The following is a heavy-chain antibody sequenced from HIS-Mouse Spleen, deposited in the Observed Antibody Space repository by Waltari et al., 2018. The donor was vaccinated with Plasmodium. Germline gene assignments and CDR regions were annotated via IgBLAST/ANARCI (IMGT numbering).Heavy chain of an antibody. Sequence: QVQLQESGPGLVKPSETLSLTCTVSGGSISSYSWSWIRPPQGQGLEWIAYIYYSGSTNYNPSLKSRGTRSGDTSKNQFSLKLSSVTAADTAVFYCARGGYSSSSYYFDYWGQGTLVTVSS. J-gene: IGHJ4*02. CDR2: IYYSGST. D-gene: IGHD6-6*01. CDR3: ARGGYSSSSYYFDY. CDR1: GGSISSYS. V-gene: IGHV4-59*01.